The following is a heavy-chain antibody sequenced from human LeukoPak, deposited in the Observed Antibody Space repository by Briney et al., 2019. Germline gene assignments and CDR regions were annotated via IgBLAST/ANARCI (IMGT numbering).Heavy chain of an antibody. CDR1: GYTFTSYG. D-gene: IGHD4-17*01. J-gene: IGHJ3*02. V-gene: IGHV1-46*01. CDR3: ARDVAVTNAFDI. Sequence: ASVKVSCKASGYTFTSYGISWVRQAPGQGLEWMGIINPSGGSTSYAQKFQGRVTMTRDTSTSTVYMELSSLRSEDTAVYYCARDVAVTNAFDIWGQGTMVTVSS. CDR2: INPSGGST.